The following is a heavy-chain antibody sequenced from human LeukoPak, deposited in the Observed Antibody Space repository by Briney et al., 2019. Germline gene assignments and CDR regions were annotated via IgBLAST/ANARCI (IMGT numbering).Heavy chain of an antibody. Sequence: GASVKVFCKASGYTFTRYYMHWVRQAPGQGLEWMGGITPNSGDTNYAQKSQGRVTMTRDTSLSTAYMELSRLRSDDTAVYYCAREKTHCTNGVCYRNFDYWGQGTLVTVSS. CDR3: AREKTHCTNGVCYRNFDY. J-gene: IGHJ4*02. V-gene: IGHV1-2*02. D-gene: IGHD2-8*01. CDR2: ITPNSGDT. CDR1: GYTFTRYY.